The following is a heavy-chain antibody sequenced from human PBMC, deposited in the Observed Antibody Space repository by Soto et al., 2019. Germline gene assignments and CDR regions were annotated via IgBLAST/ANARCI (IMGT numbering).Heavy chain of an antibody. CDR2: ISSSGSTI. J-gene: IGHJ5*02. Sequence: GGSLILSCAASGFTFSDYYMSWIRQAPGKGLEWVSYISSSGSTIYYADSVKGRFTISRDNAKNSLYLQMNSLRAEDTAVYYCARSIGYCSSTSCYDWFDPWGQGTLVTVSS. CDR1: GFTFSDYY. V-gene: IGHV3-11*01. CDR3: ARSIGYCSSTSCYDWFDP. D-gene: IGHD2-2*01.